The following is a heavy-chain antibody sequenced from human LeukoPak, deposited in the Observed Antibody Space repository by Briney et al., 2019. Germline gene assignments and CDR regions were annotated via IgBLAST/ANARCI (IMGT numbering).Heavy chain of an antibody. D-gene: IGHD7-27*01. V-gene: IGHV1-2*02. CDR2: INPNSGGT. J-gene: IGHJ6*03. CDR1: GYTFTGYY. CDR3: ARARPAVNWGYYYYYMDV. Sequence: GASVKVSCKASGYTFTGYYMHWVRQAPGQGLEWMGWINPNSGGTNYAQKFQGRVTMTRDTSISTAYMELSRLRSDDTAVYYCARARPAVNWGYYYYYMDVWGKGTTVTVSS.